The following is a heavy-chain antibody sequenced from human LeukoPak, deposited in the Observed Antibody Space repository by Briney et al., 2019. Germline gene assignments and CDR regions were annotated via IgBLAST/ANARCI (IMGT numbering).Heavy chain of an antibody. D-gene: IGHD5-18*01. CDR1: GFTFSSYA. CDR2: ISGSGGGT. Sequence: PGGSLRLSCAASGFTFSSYAMSWVRQAPGKGLEWVSAISGSGGGTSYANSVKGRFTISRDNSKNTLYLQMNSLRAEDTAVYYCAKDLDTAMIGKIDYWGQGTLVIVSS. CDR3: AKDLDTAMIGKIDY. V-gene: IGHV3-23*01. J-gene: IGHJ4*02.